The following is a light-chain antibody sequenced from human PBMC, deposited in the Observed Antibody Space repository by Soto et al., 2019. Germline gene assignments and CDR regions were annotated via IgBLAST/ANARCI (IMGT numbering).Light chain of an antibody. V-gene: IGLV1-51*02. CDR2: ENN. CDR1: RSNIGKNY. CDR3: GTWDSSLSVYV. J-gene: IGLJ1*01. Sequence: QSVLTQPPSVSAAPGQKVTISCSGSRSNIGKNYVSWYQQVPGTAPKLLIYENNNRRSGIADRFAGSKSGTSATLGITGLQTGDEADYYCGTWDSSLSVYVFGTGTKLTVL.